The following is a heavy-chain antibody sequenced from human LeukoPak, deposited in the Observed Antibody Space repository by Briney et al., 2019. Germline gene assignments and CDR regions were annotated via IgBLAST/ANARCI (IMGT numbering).Heavy chain of an antibody. Sequence: GAPVKASCKASGGTFSSYAISCVRQAPGPRLEWMGGIIPIFGTANYAQKFRGRVTITADESTSTAYMELSSLRSEDTAVYYCARTGPSGGDCRSKVCYYYGMDVWGQGTTVTVSS. D-gene: IGHD2-21*02. CDR1: GGTFSSYA. CDR2: IIPIFGTA. J-gene: IGHJ6*02. V-gene: IGHV1-69*01. CDR3: ARTGPSGGDCRSKVCYYYGMDV.